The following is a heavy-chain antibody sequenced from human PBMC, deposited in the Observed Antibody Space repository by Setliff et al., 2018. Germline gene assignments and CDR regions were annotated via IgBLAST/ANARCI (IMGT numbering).Heavy chain of an antibody. V-gene: IGHV1-2*02. CDR1: GYTFTGYY. Sequence: GASVKVSCKASGYTFTGYYIHWVRQAPGQGLEYMGWINPNSGGTNYAPKFQGRVTMTRDTSISTVYMEVSRLRSDDTAVYFCARDGDILTTYYIYYYMDVWGKGTTVTVSS. D-gene: IGHD3-9*01. CDR2: INPNSGGT. CDR3: ARDGDILTTYYIYYYMDV. J-gene: IGHJ6*03.